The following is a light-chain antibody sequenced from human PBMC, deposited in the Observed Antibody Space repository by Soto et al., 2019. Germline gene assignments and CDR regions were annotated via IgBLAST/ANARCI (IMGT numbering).Light chain of an antibody. CDR3: SSYTSSTSLDV. CDR2: EVS. J-gene: IGLJ1*01. CDR1: SSDVGGYNY. Sequence: QSALTQPASVSGSPGQSITISCTGTSSDVGGYNYVSWYQQHPGKAPKLMIYEVSNRPSGVSIRFSGSKSGNTASLTISGIQAEDEADYYCSSYTSSTSLDVFGTGTKVTVL. V-gene: IGLV2-14*01.